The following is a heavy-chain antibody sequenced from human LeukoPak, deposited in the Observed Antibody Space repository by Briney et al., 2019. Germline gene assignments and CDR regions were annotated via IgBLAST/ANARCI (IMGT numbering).Heavy chain of an antibody. CDR1: GYTLKELS. J-gene: IGHJ3*02. CDR3: ASVSYRYFDWLLSHDAFDI. CDR2: IIPILGIA. V-gene: IGHV1-69*02. Sequence: GASVKVSCKVSGYTLKELSIHWVRQAPGQGLEWMGRIIPILGIANYAQKFQGRVTITADKSTSTAYMELSSLRSEDTAVYYCASVSYRYFDWLLSHDAFDIWGQGTMVTVSS. D-gene: IGHD3-9*01.